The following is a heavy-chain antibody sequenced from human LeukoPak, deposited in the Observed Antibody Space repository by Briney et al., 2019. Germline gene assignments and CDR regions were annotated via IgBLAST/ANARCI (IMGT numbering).Heavy chain of an antibody. CDR1: GGSFSGYY. CDR2: INHSGST. D-gene: IGHD3-10*01. CDR3: ARGHGRVIYYYYYYGMDV. J-gene: IGHJ6*02. Sequence: SETLSLTCAVYGGSFSGYYWSWIRQPPGKGLEWIGEINHSGSTNYNPSLKSRVTISVDTSKNQFSLKLSSVTAADTAVYYCARGHGRVIYYYYYYGMDVWGQGTTVTVSS. V-gene: IGHV4-34*01.